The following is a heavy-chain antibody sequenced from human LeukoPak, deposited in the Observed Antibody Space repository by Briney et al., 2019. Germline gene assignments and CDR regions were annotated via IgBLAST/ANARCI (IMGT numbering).Heavy chain of an antibody. Sequence: GGSLRLSCAASGASFSSDEMNWVRLAPGKGLEWVSYISGSGSIIYYADSVKGRFTISRDNARRSLYLQMNSLRVEDTATYYCVRTYSSGYSFDSWGQGTLVTVSS. CDR2: ISGSGSII. D-gene: IGHD3-22*01. CDR1: GASFSSDE. CDR3: VRTYSSGYSFDS. J-gene: IGHJ4*02. V-gene: IGHV3-48*03.